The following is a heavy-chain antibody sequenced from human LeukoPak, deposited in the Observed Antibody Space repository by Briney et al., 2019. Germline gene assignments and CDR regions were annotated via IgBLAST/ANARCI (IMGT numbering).Heavy chain of an antibody. V-gene: IGHV1-8*01. Sequence: ASVTVSFKASGFTFTNYDINWVRQATGQGLEWIGWMNPRNGNTGYAQKFQGRVTMTRDTSISTAYMELRSLRSEDTAVYYCVRDGEGVAISVNYWFDPWGQGTLVTVSS. CDR1: GFTFTNYD. CDR3: VRDGEGVAISVNYWFDP. D-gene: IGHD3-10*01. J-gene: IGHJ5*02. CDR2: MNPRNGNT.